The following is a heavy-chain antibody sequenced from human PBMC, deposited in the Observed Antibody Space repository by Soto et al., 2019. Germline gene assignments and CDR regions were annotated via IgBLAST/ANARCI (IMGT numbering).Heavy chain of an antibody. Sequence: ASVKVSCKASGYTFTSYDINWVRQATGQGLEWMGWMNPNSGNTGYAQKFQGRVTMTKNTSINTAYMELSSLRSEDTAAYYCATRGCSSTSCYISFDYWGQGTLVTVSS. V-gene: IGHV1-8*01. D-gene: IGHD2-2*02. J-gene: IGHJ4*02. CDR3: ATRGCSSTSCYISFDY. CDR2: MNPNSGNT. CDR1: GYTFTSYD.